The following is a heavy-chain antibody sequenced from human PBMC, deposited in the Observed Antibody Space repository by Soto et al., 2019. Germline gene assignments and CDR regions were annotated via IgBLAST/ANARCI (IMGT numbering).Heavy chain of an antibody. V-gene: IGHV1-46*01. CDR3: ARDLSIVVVPAALWGNWFDP. D-gene: IGHD2-2*01. CDR2: INPSGGST. CDR1: GYTFTSYY. J-gene: IGHJ5*02. Sequence: GASVKVSCKASGYTFTSYYMHWVRQAPGQGLEWMGIINPSGGSTSYAQKFQGRVTMTTDTSTSTAYMELRSLRSDDTAVYYCARDLSIVVVPAALWGNWFDPWGQGTLVTVSS.